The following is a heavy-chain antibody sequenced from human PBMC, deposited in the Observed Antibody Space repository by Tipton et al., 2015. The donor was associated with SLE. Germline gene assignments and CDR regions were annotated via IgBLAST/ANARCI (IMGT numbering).Heavy chain of an antibody. CDR3: ARESFTNDFYYYMDG. CDR2: IQGRENT. V-gene: IGHV4-59*02. CDR1: GVSVTNYY. Sequence: TLSLTCTVSGVSVTNYYWSWIRQPPGKRLEWIGFIQGRENTNYNPSLESRVTISVDTSKNQFSLQLTSVTAADTAIYYCARESFTNDFYYYMDGWGKGTTVTVSS. J-gene: IGHJ6*03. D-gene: IGHD2-8*01.